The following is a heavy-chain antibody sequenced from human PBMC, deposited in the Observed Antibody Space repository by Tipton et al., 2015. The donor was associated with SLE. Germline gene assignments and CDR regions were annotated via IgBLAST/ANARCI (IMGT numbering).Heavy chain of an antibody. J-gene: IGHJ4*02. CDR1: GYTFTSYD. D-gene: IGHD2-15*01. Sequence: QLVQSGAEVKKPGASVKVSCKASGYTFTSYDINWVRQATGQGLEWMGWMNPNSGDAGYALKFQGRVTMARNISKSTAYMELRSLRSEDTAVYYCARRWDCSGGSCQGSFGYWGQGTLVTVSS. CDR3: ARRWDCSGGSCQGSFGY. CDR2: MNPNSGDA. V-gene: IGHV1-8*01.